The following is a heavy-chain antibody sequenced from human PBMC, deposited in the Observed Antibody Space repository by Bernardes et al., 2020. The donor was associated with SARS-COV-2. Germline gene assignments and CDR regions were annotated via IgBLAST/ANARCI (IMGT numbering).Heavy chain of an antibody. Sequence: SGPTLSKPTQTLSLTCASSVDSVSRNSAAWNWIRKSPSIGLEWLGRTYYRSKWYNDYAVSVKSRITINPDTSKNQFSLQLNSVTPEDTAVYYCARDFIYYDSSGYYKPNYYYYGMDVWGQGTTVTVSS. CDR2: TYYRSKWYN. CDR1: VDSVSRNSAA. V-gene: IGHV6-1*01. J-gene: IGHJ6*02. CDR3: ARDFIYYDSSGYYKPNYYYYGMDV. D-gene: IGHD3-22*01.